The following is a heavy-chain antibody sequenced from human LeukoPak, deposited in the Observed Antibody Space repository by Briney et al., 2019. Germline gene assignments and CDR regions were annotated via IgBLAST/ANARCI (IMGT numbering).Heavy chain of an antibody. CDR1: GYTFTSYY. Sequence: ASVKVSSKASGYTFTSYYTYWVRQAPGQGLEWMGMINPSGGSTTYAQKFQGRVTMTRDTSTSTVYMELNSLRSEDTAVYYCARGAYYFDSRHPDVFDIWGQGTMVTVSS. CDR2: INPSGGST. CDR3: ARGAYYFDSRHPDVFDI. V-gene: IGHV1-46*01. D-gene: IGHD3-22*01. J-gene: IGHJ3*02.